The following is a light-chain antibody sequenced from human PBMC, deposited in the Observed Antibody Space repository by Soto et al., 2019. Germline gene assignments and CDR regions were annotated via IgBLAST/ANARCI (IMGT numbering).Light chain of an antibody. CDR1: SANIGAGFD. V-gene: IGLV1-40*01. CDR2: NNN. Sequence: QSVLTQPTSVSGAPGQRGTISCSGSSANIGAGFDVHWYQHLPRTAPKLLIYNNNKRPSGVPDRFSGSKSGTSASLAITGLQADDEGDYYCQSFEGSLIVIFGGGTKLTVL. J-gene: IGLJ2*01. CDR3: QSFEGSLIVI.